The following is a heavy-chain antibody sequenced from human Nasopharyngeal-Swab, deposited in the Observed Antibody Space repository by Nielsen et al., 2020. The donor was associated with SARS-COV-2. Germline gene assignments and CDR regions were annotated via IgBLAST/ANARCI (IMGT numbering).Heavy chain of an antibody. CDR2: IKQDGGAK. CDR3: ARDTPPYYDFWSAKDDYGMDV. V-gene: IGHV3-7*01. CDR1: GFTFSSYW. Sequence: GGSLRLSCAASGFTFSSYWMSWVRQAPGKGLEWVANIKQDGGAKYYVDSVKGRFTIPRDNAKNSLYLQMNSLRAEDTAVYYCARDTPPYYDFWSAKDDYGMDVWGQGTTVTVSS. D-gene: IGHD3-3*01. J-gene: IGHJ6*02.